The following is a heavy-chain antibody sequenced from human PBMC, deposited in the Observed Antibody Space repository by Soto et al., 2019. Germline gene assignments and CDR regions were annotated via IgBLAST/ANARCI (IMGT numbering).Heavy chain of an antibody. CDR2: ISISSGNT. D-gene: IGHD3-10*01. CDR3: ARSYNYGSYWYFDL. Sequence: ASVKVSCKASGYTSSDYGITWVRQAPGQGLEWMGWISISSGNTHFEESLQGRVTMTSDKTSTAYMELWRLRSDDSAMYYCARSYNYGSYWYFDLWGRGTLVTVSS. CDR1: GYTSSDYG. J-gene: IGHJ2*01. V-gene: IGHV1-18*04.